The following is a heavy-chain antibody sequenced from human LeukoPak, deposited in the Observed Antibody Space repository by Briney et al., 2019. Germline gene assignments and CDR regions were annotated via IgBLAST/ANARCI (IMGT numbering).Heavy chain of an antibody. D-gene: IGHD3-22*01. CDR3: ARASYYDINGWVPFDY. V-gene: IGHV4-59*08. CDR1: GGSISSYY. CDR2: IYYSGST. Sequence: PSETLSLTCTVSGGSISSYYWSWIRQPPGKGLEWIGYIYYSGSTNYNPSLKSRVTISVDTSKNQFSLRLISVTAADTAVYYCARASYYDINGWVPFDYWGQGTLVTVSS. J-gene: IGHJ4*02.